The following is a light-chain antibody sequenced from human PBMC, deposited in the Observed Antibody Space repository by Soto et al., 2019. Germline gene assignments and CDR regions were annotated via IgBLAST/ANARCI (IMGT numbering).Light chain of an antibody. CDR1: QSISSW. J-gene: IGKJ1*01. CDR3: XQYNSYSQT. V-gene: IGKV1-5*01. CDR2: DAS. Sequence: DIQMTQSPSTLSASVGDRVTITCRASQSISSWLAWYQQKPGKAPKLLIYDASSLESGVPSRFSGSGSGTEFTLTISSLQXXDXAXXXXXQYNSYSQTFGQGTKVEIK.